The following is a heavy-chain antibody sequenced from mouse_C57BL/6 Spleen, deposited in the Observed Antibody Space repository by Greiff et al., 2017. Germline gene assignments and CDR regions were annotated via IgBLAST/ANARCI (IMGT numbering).Heavy chain of an antibody. D-gene: IGHD1-1*01. Sequence: EVKLQESGGGLVQPGGSLSLSCAASGFTFTDYYMSWVRQPPGKALEWLGFIRNKANGYAIEYSASVKGRFTIYRDNSKSILYLKMNALRAQDSATDSCARRVGSSDVRGGYVDVWGTGTTVTVSS. CDR1: GFTFTDYY. V-gene: IGHV7-3*01. CDR2: IRNKANGYAI. CDR3: ARRVGSSDVRGGYVDV. J-gene: IGHJ1*03.